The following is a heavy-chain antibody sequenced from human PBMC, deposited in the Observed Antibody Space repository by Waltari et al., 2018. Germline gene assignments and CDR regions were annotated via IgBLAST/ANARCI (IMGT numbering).Heavy chain of an antibody. CDR2: INHSGST. D-gene: IGHD3-10*01. Sequence: QVQLQQWGAGLLKPSETLSLTCAVYGGSFSGYYWSWIRQPPGKGLEWIGEINHSGSTNYHPALTSRVTISVDTSKNQFSLKRSSVTAADTAVYYCARGGERNPYFDYGMDVWGQGTTVTVSS. CDR3: ARGGERNPYFDYGMDV. CDR1: GGSFSGYY. J-gene: IGHJ6*02. V-gene: IGHV4-34*01.